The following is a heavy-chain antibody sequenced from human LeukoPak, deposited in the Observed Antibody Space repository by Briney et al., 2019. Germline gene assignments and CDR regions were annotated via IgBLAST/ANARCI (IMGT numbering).Heavy chain of an antibody. J-gene: IGHJ5*02. CDR3: ARLNYYGSGSYPRNWFDP. Sequence: GASVKVSCKASGGTFSSYAISWVRQAPGQGLEWMGGIIPIFGTANYAQKFQGRVTITADKSTSTAYMELSSLRSEDTAVYYCARLNYYGSGSYPRNWFDPWGQRTLVTVSS. CDR1: GGTFSSYA. V-gene: IGHV1-69*06. CDR2: IIPIFGTA. D-gene: IGHD3-10*01.